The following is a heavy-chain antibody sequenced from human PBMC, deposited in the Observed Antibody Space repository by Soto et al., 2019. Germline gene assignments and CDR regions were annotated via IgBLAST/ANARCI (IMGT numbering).Heavy chain of an antibody. Sequence: QVQLQQWGAGLLKPSETLSLTCAVYGGSCSGYYWSWIRQPPGKGLEWIGEINHSGSTNYNPSLKSRVTISVDTSKNQFSLKLSSVTAADTAVYYCAGSTALVSDYWGQGTLVTVSS. D-gene: IGHD6-13*01. J-gene: IGHJ4*02. CDR1: GGSCSGYY. CDR3: AGSTALVSDY. CDR2: INHSGST. V-gene: IGHV4-34*01.